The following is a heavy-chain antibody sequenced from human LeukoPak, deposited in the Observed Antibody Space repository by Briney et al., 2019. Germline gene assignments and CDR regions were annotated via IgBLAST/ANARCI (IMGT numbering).Heavy chain of an antibody. CDR3: AILVGANDGDP. D-gene: IGHD1-26*01. V-gene: IGHV3-23*01. J-gene: IGHJ5*02. CDR1: GFTFSSYA. Sequence: GGSLRLSCAASGFTFSSYAMSWVRQAPGKGLEWVSAISGSGRSTYYADSVKGRFTISRDNSKNTLYLQMNSLRAEDTAVYYCAILVGANDGDPWGQGTLVTVSS. CDR2: ISGSGRST.